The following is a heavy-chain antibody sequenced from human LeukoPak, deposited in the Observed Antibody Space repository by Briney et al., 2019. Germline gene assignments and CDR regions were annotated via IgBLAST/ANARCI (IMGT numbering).Heavy chain of an antibody. Sequence: GASVKVSCKASGGTFSNYGFNWVRQAPGQGLEWMGRIIPVFGIANYAQKFQGRVTITADKSTSTAYMELSSLRSEDTAVYYCARDRDVGATGLFDYWGQGTLVTVSS. J-gene: IGHJ4*02. CDR3: ARDRDVGATGLFDY. CDR1: GGTFSNYG. V-gene: IGHV1-69*04. CDR2: IIPVFGIA. D-gene: IGHD1-26*01.